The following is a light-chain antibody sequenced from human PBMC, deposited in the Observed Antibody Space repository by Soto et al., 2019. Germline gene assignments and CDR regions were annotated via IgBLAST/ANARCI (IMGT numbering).Light chain of an antibody. J-gene: IGKJ2*01. CDR2: GAS. V-gene: IGKV3-20*01. CDR1: QSVSSSY. CDR3: QQYGSSPYT. Sequence: EIVWTQSPGTLSLSPGERATLSFRASQSVSSSYLAWYQQKPGQAPRLLIYGASSRATGSPDRFSGGGSGRDFALTISRLEAKDFAVYYCQQYGSSPYTFGQGTGLEIK.